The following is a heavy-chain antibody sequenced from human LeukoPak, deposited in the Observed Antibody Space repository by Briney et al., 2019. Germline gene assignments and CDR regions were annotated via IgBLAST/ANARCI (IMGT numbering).Heavy chain of an antibody. CDR2: IRYDGSNK. Sequence: GGSLRLSCAASGFTFSSYGMHWVRQAPGKGLEWVAFIRYDGSNKYYADSVKGRFTISRDNSKNTLYLQMNSLRTEDTAVYYYAKDRISLGELLSSLEYWGQGILVTVSS. V-gene: IGHV3-30*02. CDR3: AKDRISLGELLSSLEY. J-gene: IGHJ4*02. D-gene: IGHD3-10*01. CDR1: GFTFSSYG.